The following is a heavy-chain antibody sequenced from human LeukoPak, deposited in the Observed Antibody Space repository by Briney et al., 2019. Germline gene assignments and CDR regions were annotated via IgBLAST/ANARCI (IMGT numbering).Heavy chain of an antibody. Sequence: GGSLRLSCAASGFTFSSYAMHWVRQAPGKGLEWVAVISYDGSNKYYADSVKGRFTISRDNAKNSLYLQMNSLRAEDTAVYYCARDLLSRSYYYYGMDVWGQGTTVTVSS. CDR2: ISYDGSNK. V-gene: IGHV3-30-3*01. J-gene: IGHJ6*02. CDR3: ARDLLSRSYYYYGMDV. D-gene: IGHD2-15*01. CDR1: GFTFSSYA.